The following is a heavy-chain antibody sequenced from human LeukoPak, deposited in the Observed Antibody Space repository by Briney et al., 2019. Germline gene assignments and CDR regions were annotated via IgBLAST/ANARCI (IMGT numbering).Heavy chain of an antibody. Sequence: SETLSLTCAVYGGSFSGYYWSWIRQPPGKGLEWIGEINHSGSTNYNPSLKSRVTISVDTSKNQFSLKLSSVTAADTAVYYCARHRGYSSGWTKWYYFDHWGQGTLVTVSS. CDR1: GGSFSGYY. CDR2: INHSGST. J-gene: IGHJ4*02. V-gene: IGHV4-34*01. CDR3: ARHRGYSSGWTKWYYFDH. D-gene: IGHD6-19*01.